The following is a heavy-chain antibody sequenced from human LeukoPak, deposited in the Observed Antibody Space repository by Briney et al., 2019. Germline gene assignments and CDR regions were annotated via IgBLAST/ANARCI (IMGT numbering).Heavy chain of an antibody. CDR2: IYISGST. CDR3: ARDNWYFDL. J-gene: IGHJ2*01. V-gene: IGHV4-4*07. CDR1: GGSFSGYY. Sequence: SETLSLTCAVYGGSFSGYYYSWIRQPAGKGLEWIGRIYISGSTNYNPSLKSRVTISVDTSKNQFSLNLTSVTAADTAVYYCARDNWYFDLWGRGTLVTVSS.